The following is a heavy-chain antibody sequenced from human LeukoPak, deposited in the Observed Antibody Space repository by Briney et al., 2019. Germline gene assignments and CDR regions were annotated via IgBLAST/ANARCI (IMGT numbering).Heavy chain of an antibody. CDR2: IKQDGSEK. Sequence: GGSLRLSCAASGFTFSSYWMGWVRQAPGKGLEWVANIKQDGSEKFYVGSVKGRFTISRDNAKNSLFLQMDSLRAEDTAVYYCARAGFRVTPLLTDYWGQGTLVTVSS. CDR3: ARAGFRVTPLLTDY. J-gene: IGHJ4*02. CDR1: GFTFSSYW. V-gene: IGHV3-7*01. D-gene: IGHD3-3*01.